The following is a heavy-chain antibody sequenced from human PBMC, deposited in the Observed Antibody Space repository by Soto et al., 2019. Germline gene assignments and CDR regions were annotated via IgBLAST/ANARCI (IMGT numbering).Heavy chain of an antibody. V-gene: IGHV4-34*01. CDR2: INHSGST. CDR3: ASRAYCTNGVCYIPNYYFDY. D-gene: IGHD2-8*01. Sequence: SETLSLTCAVYGGSFSGYYWSWIRQPPGKGLEWIGEINHSGSTNYNPSLKSRVTISVDTSKNQFSLKLSSVTAADTAVYYCASRAYCTNGVCYIPNYYFDYWGQGTLVTVSS. CDR1: GGSFSGYY. J-gene: IGHJ4*02.